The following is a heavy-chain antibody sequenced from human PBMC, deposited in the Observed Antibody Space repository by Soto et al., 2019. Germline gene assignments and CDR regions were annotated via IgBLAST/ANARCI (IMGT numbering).Heavy chain of an antibody. CDR2: LYQGLSI. CDR3: ARHGGYYFDY. CDR1: SGSFRGYY. J-gene: IGHJ4*02. V-gene: IGHV4-34*01. Sequence: SETLSLTCAVYSGSFRGYYWSWIRQPPGKGLEWIGELYQGLSIVYNPSLESRVTISGDSSKNQFSLKLRSVTAADTAIYYCARHGGYYFDYWGQGTLVPVSS.